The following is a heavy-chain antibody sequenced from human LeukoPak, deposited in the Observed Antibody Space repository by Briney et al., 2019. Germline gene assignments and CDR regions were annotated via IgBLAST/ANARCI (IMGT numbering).Heavy chain of an antibody. J-gene: IGHJ5*02. V-gene: IGHV4-61*08. CDR2: IYYSGST. D-gene: IGHD3-10*01. CDR1: GGSISSGGYS. Sequence: SETLSLTCAVSGGSISSGGYSGSWIRQPPGKGLEWIGYIYYSGSTNYNPSLKSRFTISVDTSKNQFSLKLSSVTAADTAVYYCARDRGYYGSGGFDPWGQGTLVTVSS. CDR3: ARDRGYYGSGGFDP.